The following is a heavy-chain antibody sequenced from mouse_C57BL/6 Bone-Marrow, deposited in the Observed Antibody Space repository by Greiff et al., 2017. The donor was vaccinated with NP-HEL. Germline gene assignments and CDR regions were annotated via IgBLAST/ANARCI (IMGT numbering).Heavy chain of an antibody. V-gene: IGHV5-15*01. CDR3: AREGLITTMDY. D-gene: IGHD1-1*01. Sequence: EVKLVESGGGLVQPGGSLKLSCAASGFTFSDHGMAWVRQAPRKGPEWVAFISNLAYSIYYADTVTGRFTISRENAKNTLYLEMSSLRSEDTAMYYCAREGLITTMDYWGQGTSVTVSS. CDR1: GFTFSDHG. CDR2: ISNLAYSI. J-gene: IGHJ4*01.